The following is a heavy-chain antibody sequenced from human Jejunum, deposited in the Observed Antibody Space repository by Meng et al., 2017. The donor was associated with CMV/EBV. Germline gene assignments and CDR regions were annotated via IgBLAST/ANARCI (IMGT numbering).Heavy chain of an antibody. J-gene: IGHJ4*02. V-gene: IGHV1-2*02. CDR1: FTHYY. D-gene: IGHD3-9*01. CDR2: LHPDSGGT. Sequence: FTHYYLNGLRQAPGPAPGWLGWLHPDSGGTRYAQKFPGRVSMTRDTSITTDYMELSRLTSDDTAIYYCARGAGRYFSTGSHPFDLWGQGTLVTVSS. CDR3: ARGAGRYFSTGSHPFDL.